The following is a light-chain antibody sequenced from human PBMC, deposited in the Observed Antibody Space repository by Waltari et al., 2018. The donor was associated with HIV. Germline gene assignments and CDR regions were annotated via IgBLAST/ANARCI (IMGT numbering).Light chain of an antibody. J-gene: IGLJ2*01. CDR1: SSDVGSYNL. CDR2: EGS. Sequence: QSALTQPASVSGSPGQSITISCTGNSSDVGSYNLFSWYQQHPGKAPKLMIYEGSKWPSGVSNRFSGSKSGNTASLTISGLQAEDEADYYCCSYAGSSTLEVFGGGTKLTVL. V-gene: IGLV2-23*01. CDR3: CSYAGSSTLEV.